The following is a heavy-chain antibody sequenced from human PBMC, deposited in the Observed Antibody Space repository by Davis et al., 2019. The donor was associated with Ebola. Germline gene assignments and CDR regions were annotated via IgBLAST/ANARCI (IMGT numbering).Heavy chain of an antibody. CDR1: GFSFSSYS. D-gene: IGHD5-18*01. CDR3: ARDPGYSSFDY. CDR2: ISGSSTTI. Sequence: GESLKISCAASGFSFSSYSMHWVRQAPGKGLEWVSYISGSSTTIYYADSVKGRFTISRDNAKNSVFLQMNSLRAEDAALYYCARDPGYSSFDYWGQGALVTVSS. J-gene: IGHJ4*02. V-gene: IGHV3-48*04.